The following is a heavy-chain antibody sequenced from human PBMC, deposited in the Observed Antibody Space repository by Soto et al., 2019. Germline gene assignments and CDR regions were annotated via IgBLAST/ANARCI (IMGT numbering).Heavy chain of an antibody. D-gene: IGHD3-3*01. V-gene: IGHV1-18*01. CDR1: GYTFTSYG. CDR2: ISAYNGNT. Sequence: ASVKVSCKASGYTFTSYGISWVRQAPGQGLEWMGWISAYNGNTNYAQKLQGRVTMTTDTSTSTAYMELRSLRSDDTAVYYCARWNYDFWSGYLRSSWFDPWGQGTLVTVSS. CDR3: ARWNYDFWSGYLRSSWFDP. J-gene: IGHJ5*02.